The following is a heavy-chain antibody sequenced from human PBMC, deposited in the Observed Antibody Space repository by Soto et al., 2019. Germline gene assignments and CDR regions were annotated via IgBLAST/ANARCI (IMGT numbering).Heavy chain of an antibody. J-gene: IGHJ5*02. Sequence: QVRLVQSGAEVKKPGSSVRVSCRASGGTFSSFAINWVRQAPGQGLEWMGGSVPSFGTPNYAPKFLGRVSITADESSNTASMELSNLRSEDTALYFCADGGGGYDTWCQGTLITVSS. CDR3: ADGGGGYDT. D-gene: IGHD3-22*01. V-gene: IGHV1-69*01. CDR2: SVPSFGTP. CDR1: GGTFSSFA.